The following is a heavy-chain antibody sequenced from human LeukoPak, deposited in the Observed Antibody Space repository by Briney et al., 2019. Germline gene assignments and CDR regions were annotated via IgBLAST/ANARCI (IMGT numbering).Heavy chain of an antibody. CDR1: PFTFRSYT. CDR2: IRSSSIDI. D-gene: IGHD3-9*01. J-gene: IGHJ6*02. V-gene: IGHV3-21*01. CDR3: ARKNYDILTGYGSSAYGMDV. Sequence: GRSLRLSCPASPFTFRSYTMNWVRQAPGKGLEWVSSIRSSSIDIYYADSVKGRFTISRDNAKNSLYLQMNSLRAEDTAVYYCARKNYDILTGYGSSAYGMDVWGQGTTVTVSS.